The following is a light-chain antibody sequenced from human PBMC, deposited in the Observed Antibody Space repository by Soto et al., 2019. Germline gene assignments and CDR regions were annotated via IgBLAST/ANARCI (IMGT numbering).Light chain of an antibody. CDR3: QQRGNWPS. J-gene: IGKJ4*01. CDR2: DAS. V-gene: IGKV3-11*01. Sequence: EIALTQSPATLPLSPGERATLSCRASQSVSRYLAWYQQKPGQAPRLLIYDASNRATGIPARFSGSGSGTDFTLTISSLEPEDFAVYYCQQRGNWPSFGGGTKVAI. CDR1: QSVSRY.